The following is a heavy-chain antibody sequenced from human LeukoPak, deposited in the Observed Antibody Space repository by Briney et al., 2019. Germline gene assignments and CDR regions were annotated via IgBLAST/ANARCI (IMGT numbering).Heavy chain of an antibody. V-gene: IGHV4-39*07. D-gene: IGHD4-17*01. CDR2: IYYSGST. CDR1: GGSISSSSYY. CDR3: ARGDGDYPKGAFDI. Sequence: SETLSLTCTVSGGSISSSSYYWGWIRQPPGKGLEWIGSIYYSGSTYYNPSLKSRVTISVDTSKNQFSLKLSSVTAADTAVYYCARGDGDYPKGAFDIWGQGTMVTLSS. J-gene: IGHJ3*02.